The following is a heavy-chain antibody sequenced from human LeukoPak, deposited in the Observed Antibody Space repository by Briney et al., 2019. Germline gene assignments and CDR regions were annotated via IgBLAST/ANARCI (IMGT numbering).Heavy chain of an antibody. J-gene: IGHJ4*02. CDR3: ATWGIAVAGTFDY. Sequence: SETLSLTCTLSGASISSYYWSWIRQPPGKGLEWIGYIYYSGSTNNNPSFKSRVAISVDTSKNQFSLKLSSVTAADTAVYYCATWGIAVAGTFDYWGQGTLVTVST. CDR2: IYYSGST. CDR1: GASISSYY. D-gene: IGHD6-19*01. V-gene: IGHV4-59*08.